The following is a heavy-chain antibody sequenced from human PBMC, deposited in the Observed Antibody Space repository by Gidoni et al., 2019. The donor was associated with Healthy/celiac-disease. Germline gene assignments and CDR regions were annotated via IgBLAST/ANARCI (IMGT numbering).Heavy chain of an antibody. CDR2: IIPIVGTA. Sequence: VQLVQSGAEVKKPGSSVKISCKASGGTFSSYAISWVRQAPGQGLEWMGGIIPIVGTANDAQKFQGRVTITADESTSTAYMELSSLRSEDTAVYYCARDNQTYYDILTGSYGMDVWGQGTTVTVSS. J-gene: IGHJ6*02. D-gene: IGHD3-9*01. CDR3: ARDNQTYYDILTGSYGMDV. CDR1: GGTFSSYA. V-gene: IGHV1-69*01.